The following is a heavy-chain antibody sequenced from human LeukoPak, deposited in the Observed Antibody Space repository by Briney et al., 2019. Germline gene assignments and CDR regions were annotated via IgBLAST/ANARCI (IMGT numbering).Heavy chain of an antibody. CDR2: IGSSGTMI. Sequence: KPGGSLRLSCAASGFTFNTYSMNWVRQAPGKGLEWVSYIGSSGTMIYYADSVKGRFTISRDNAKNSLYLQMNSLRAEDTAVYYCALVSTGHAFDIWGQGTMVTVSS. J-gene: IGHJ3*02. CDR1: GFTFNTYS. D-gene: IGHD2/OR15-2a*01. CDR3: ALVSTGHAFDI. V-gene: IGHV3-48*04.